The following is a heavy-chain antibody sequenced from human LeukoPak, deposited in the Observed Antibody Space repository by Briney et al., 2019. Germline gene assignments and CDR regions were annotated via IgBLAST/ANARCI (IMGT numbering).Heavy chain of an antibody. J-gene: IGHJ4*02. CDR3: AKGTSSWHEFDY. Sequence: GGSLRLSCAASGFTFSSYGMHWVRQAPGKGLEWVAFIRYDGSNKYYADSVKGRFTISRDNSKNTLYLQMISLRAEDTAVYYCAKGTSSWHEFDYWGQGTLVTVSS. CDR1: GFTFSSYG. V-gene: IGHV3-30*02. D-gene: IGHD6-13*01. CDR2: IRYDGSNK.